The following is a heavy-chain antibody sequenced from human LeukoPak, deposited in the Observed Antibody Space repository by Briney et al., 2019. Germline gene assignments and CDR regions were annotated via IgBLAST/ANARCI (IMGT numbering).Heavy chain of an antibody. CDR2: IDPEDHES. J-gene: IGHJ5*02. D-gene: IGHD3-22*01. Sequence: ASVTVSCTVSGYRLSEVSIHWVRQRPGKGLEWMGGIDPEDHESIYAQQFQGRVTMTEDTSTDTAYMEMSSLRAEDTAVYYCATGPRRYYDSRGYYYARGWFDPWGQGTLVTVSS. CDR1: GYRLSEVS. CDR3: ATGPRRYYDSRGYYYARGWFDP. V-gene: IGHV1-24*01.